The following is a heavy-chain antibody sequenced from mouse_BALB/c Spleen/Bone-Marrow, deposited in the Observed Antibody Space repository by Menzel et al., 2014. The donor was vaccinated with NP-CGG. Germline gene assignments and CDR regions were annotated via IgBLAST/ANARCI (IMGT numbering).Heavy chain of an antibody. CDR3: ARYGNYPLFAY. V-gene: IGHV1-7*01. CDR1: GYSFTNYW. J-gene: IGHJ3*01. CDR2: ISPSTGYS. Sequence: QVQLQQPGAELAKPGASVKMSCKASGYSFTNYWMHWVKQRPGQGLEWIGYISPSTGYSEYNQKFKDKATLTADKSSNIDYMQQGSLTSDDSAVYYCARYGNYPLFAYWGQGTLVTVSA. D-gene: IGHD2-1*01.